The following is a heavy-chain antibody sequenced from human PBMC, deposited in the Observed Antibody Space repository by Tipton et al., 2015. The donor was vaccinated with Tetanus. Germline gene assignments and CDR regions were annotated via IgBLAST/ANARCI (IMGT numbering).Heavy chain of an antibody. CDR3: ARETSLTTSY. D-gene: IGHD4-17*01. J-gene: IGHJ1*01. CDR1: GFTFSNYA. V-gene: IGHV3-33*08. CDR2: IWYDGTTK. Sequence: SLRLSCAASGFTFSNYAMSWVRQAPGKGLEWVAVIWYDGTTKYYADSVNGRFTISRDNSKNTLFLQMNSLRAEDTAVYYCARETSLTTSYWGQGTLVTVSS.